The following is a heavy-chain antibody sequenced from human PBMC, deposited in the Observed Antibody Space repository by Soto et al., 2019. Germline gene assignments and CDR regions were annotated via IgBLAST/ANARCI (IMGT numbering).Heavy chain of an antibody. Sequence: PSETLSLTCAVSGYSISSGDYWGWIRQLPGKGLEWIASIYHSGNSYYNPSLKSRGTISVDTSKNQVSLKLSSVPAADPAVYYCARDWRGSNKSSFAYWGQGSLLPVSS. CDR1: GYSISSGDY. D-gene: IGHD3-16*01. J-gene: IGHJ4*02. V-gene: IGHV4-38-2*02. CDR3: ARDWRGSNKSSFAY. CDR2: IYHSGNS.